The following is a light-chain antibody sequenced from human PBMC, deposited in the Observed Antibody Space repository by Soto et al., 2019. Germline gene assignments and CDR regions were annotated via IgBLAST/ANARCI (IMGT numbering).Light chain of an antibody. Sequence: QSVLTQSPSASGTPGQRVTISCSGSSSNIGSNDVNWYQHLPGTAPKLLIYSNTQRPSGVPDRFSGSKSGTSASLAISGLQSEDEADYYCAAWDDSLIGYVFGTGTKLTVL. J-gene: IGLJ1*01. V-gene: IGLV1-44*01. CDR3: AAWDDSLIGYV. CDR2: SNT. CDR1: SSNIGSND.